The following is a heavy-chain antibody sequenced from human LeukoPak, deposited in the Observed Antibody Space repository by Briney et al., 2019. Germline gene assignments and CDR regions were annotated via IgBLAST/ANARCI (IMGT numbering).Heavy chain of an antibody. Sequence: GGSLRLSCAASGFTFSSYWMSWVRQAPGKGLEWVANIKQDGSEKYYADSVKGRFTISRDNAKNSLYLQMNSLRAEDTAVYYCARADSSGYYYPNYFDYWGQGTLVTVSS. V-gene: IGHV3-7*01. D-gene: IGHD3-22*01. CDR2: IKQDGSEK. CDR3: ARADSSGYYYPNYFDY. CDR1: GFTFSSYW. J-gene: IGHJ4*02.